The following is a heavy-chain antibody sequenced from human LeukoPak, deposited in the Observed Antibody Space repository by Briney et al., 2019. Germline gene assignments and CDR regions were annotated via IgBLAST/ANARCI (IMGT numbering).Heavy chain of an antibody. CDR3: ARDQEGFDY. Sequence: DSVKVSCKASGGTFSSYDISWVRQAPGQGLEWMGMIYPRDGSTSYAQKFQGRVTVTRDTSTSTVHMELSGLRSEDTAVYYCARDQEGFDYWGQGTLVTVSS. J-gene: IGHJ4*02. CDR1: GGTFSSYD. CDR2: IYPRDGST. V-gene: IGHV1-46*01.